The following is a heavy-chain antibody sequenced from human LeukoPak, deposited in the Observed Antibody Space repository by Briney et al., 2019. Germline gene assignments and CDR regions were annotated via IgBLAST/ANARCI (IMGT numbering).Heavy chain of an antibody. Sequence: GGSLRLSCAASGFTFSSYSMNWVRQAPGKGLEWVSSISSSSSYIYYADSVKGRFTISRDNAKNSLYLQMNSLRAGDTAVYYCARAGIVGATSYYWGQGTLVTVSS. CDR2: ISSSSSYI. J-gene: IGHJ4*02. V-gene: IGHV3-21*01. CDR3: ARAGIVGATSYY. D-gene: IGHD1-26*01. CDR1: GFTFSSYS.